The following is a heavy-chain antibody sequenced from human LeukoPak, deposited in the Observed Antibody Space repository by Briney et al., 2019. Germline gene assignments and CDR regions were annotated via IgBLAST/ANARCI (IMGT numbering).Heavy chain of an antibody. CDR3: ARNVTAGFFDF. CDR1: GSSITSDYF. Sequence: SETLSLTCAVSGSSITSDYFWGWIRQPPGKGLEWIATIYYSWGTYFNPSLKSRVSISLDASKDQFSLKLTSLTAADTAIYYCARNVTAGFFDFWGQGILVTVSS. J-gene: IGHJ4*02. CDR2: IYYSWGT. V-gene: IGHV4-38-2*01. D-gene: IGHD1-1*01.